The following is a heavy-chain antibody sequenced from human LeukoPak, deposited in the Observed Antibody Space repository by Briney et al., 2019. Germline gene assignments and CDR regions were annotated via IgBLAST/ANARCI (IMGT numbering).Heavy chain of an antibody. Sequence: SETLSLTCSVSGYSISSGYYWGWIRQPPGKGLEWIGYIYYSGSTNYNPSLKSRVTISVDTSKNQFSLKLSSVTAADTAVYYCARASLNRDAFDIWGQGTMVTVSS. CDR2: IYYSGST. D-gene: IGHD1-14*01. CDR1: GYSISSGYY. J-gene: IGHJ3*02. V-gene: IGHV4-61*01. CDR3: ARASLNRDAFDI.